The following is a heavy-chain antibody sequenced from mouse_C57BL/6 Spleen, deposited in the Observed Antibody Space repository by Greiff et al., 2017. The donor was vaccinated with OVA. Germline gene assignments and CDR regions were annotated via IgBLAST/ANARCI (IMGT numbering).Heavy chain of an antibody. Sequence: VQLQQPGAELVKPGASVKLSCKASGYTFTSYWMHWVKQRPGRGLEWIGRIDPNRGGTKYNEKFKSKATLTVDKPSSTAYMPLSSMTSEDAAVYYCARSWLTGDGEYYFDYWGQGTTLTVSS. CDR2: IDPNRGGT. V-gene: IGHV1-72*01. CDR3: ARSWLTGDGEYYFDY. CDR1: GYTFTSYW. J-gene: IGHJ2*01. D-gene: IGHD4-1*01.